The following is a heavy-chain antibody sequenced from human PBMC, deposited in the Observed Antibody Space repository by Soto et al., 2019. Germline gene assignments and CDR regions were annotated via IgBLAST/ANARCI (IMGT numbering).Heavy chain of an antibody. CDR2: IYHSGST. V-gene: IGHV4-4*02. CDR1: GGSISSSNW. J-gene: IGHJ6*02. Sequence: SETLSLTCAVSGGSISSSNWWSWVRQPPGKGLEWIGEIYHSGSTNYNPSLKSRVTISVDKSKNQFSLKLSSVTAADTAVYYCASARYYDFWSGYYAPESYGMDVWGQGTTVTVSS. D-gene: IGHD3-3*01. CDR3: ASARYYDFWSGYYAPESYGMDV.